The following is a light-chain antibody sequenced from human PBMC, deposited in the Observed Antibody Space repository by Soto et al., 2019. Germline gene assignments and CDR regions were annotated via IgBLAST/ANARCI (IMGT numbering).Light chain of an antibody. Sequence: QSVLTQSASVSGSPGQSITISCTGTISDVGGYNYVSWYQQHAGKAPKLMIYDVSYRPSGVSNRFSGSKSGNTASLTISGLQAEDEADYYCSSYTSSNTLEFGGGTKVTVL. CDR1: ISDVGGYNY. V-gene: IGLV2-14*01. J-gene: IGLJ2*01. CDR2: DVS. CDR3: SSYTSSNTLE.